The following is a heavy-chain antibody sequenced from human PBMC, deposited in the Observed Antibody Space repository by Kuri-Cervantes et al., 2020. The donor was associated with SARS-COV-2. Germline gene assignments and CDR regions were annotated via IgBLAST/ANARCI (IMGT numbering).Heavy chain of an antibody. CDR3: ATSRGILTGYHDAFDI. J-gene: IGHJ3*02. V-gene: IGHV4-34*01. Sequence: SQTLSLTCAVYGGSFSTYYWIWIRQPPGKGLEWIGEINHSGSTNYNPSLKSRVTVSLDTSKNQFSLKLSSVTAADTAVYYCATSRGILTGYHDAFDIWGQGPL. CDR1: GGSFSTYY. D-gene: IGHD3-9*01. CDR2: INHSGST.